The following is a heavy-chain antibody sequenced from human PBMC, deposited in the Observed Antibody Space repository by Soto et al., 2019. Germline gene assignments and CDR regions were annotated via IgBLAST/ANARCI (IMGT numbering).Heavy chain of an antibody. Sequence: EVQLVESGGGLVQPGGSLRLSCAASGFTFSSYAMHWVRQAPGKGLEYVSAISSNGGSTYYANSVKGRFTISSDNSKNTLYLQMGSLRAEDMAVYYCASGDRYDFWSGYYINWGQGTLVTVSS. J-gene: IGHJ4*02. CDR1: GFTFSSYA. CDR3: ASGDRYDFWSGYYIN. CDR2: ISSNGGST. V-gene: IGHV3-64*01. D-gene: IGHD3-3*01.